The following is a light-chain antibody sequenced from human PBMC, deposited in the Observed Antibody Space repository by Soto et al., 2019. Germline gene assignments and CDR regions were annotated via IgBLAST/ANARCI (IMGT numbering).Light chain of an antibody. V-gene: IGLV1-40*01. Sequence: QSVLTQPPSVSGAPGQRVTFSCTGSSSNIGAGYDVHWYQQLPGTAPKLLIYGNSNRPSGVPDRFSGSKSGTSASLAITGLQAEDEADYYCQSYDSSQSGYVVFGGRTKLTVL. CDR3: QSYDSSQSGYVV. CDR2: GNS. J-gene: IGLJ2*01. CDR1: SSNIGAGYD.